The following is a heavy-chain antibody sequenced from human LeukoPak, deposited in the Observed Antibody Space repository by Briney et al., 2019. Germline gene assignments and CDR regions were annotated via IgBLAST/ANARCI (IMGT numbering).Heavy chain of an antibody. CDR3: ARHPPSGSGGYPFDY. V-gene: IGHV4-59*08. J-gene: IGHJ4*02. D-gene: IGHD3-10*01. CDR1: GGSLSSYY. CDR2: IYYSGST. Sequence: SETLSLTCTVSGGSLSSYYGSWIRQPPGKGLEWIAYIYYSGSTNYNPSLKSRVTISVDTSKNQFSLKLSSVTAADTAVYYCARHPPSGSGGYPFDYWGQGSLVTVSS.